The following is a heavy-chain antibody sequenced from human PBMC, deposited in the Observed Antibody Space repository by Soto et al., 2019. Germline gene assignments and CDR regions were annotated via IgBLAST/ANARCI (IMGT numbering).Heavy chain of an antibody. V-gene: IGHV4-4*07. CDR1: GGSMSSYY. CDR3: ARGQRFSDWFDP. Sequence: PSETLSLTCSVSGGSMSSYYWTWIRQPAGKGLEWIGRVYSSGGTHYNSSLKSRVTISLDTSKNQFSLRLISVTAADTAVYYCARGQRFSDWFDPWGQGTLV. CDR2: VYSSGGT. J-gene: IGHJ5*02. D-gene: IGHD3-3*01.